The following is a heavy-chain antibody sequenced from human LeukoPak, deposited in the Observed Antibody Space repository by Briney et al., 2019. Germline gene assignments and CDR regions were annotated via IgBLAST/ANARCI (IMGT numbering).Heavy chain of an antibody. J-gene: IGHJ4*02. D-gene: IGHD1-1*01. CDR3: AREGRTTGTTDYDY. CDR1: KFTVSSTY. Sequence: GGSLRLSCAASKFTVSSTYMSWVRQAPGKGLEWVSSISSSSSYIYFADSVKGRFTISRDNAKNSLYLQMNSLRAEDTAVYYCAREGRTTGTTDYDYWGQGTLVTVSS. CDR2: ISSSSSYI. V-gene: IGHV3-21*06.